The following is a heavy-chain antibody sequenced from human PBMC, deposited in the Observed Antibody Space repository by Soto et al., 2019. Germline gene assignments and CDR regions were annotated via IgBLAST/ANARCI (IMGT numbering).Heavy chain of an antibody. CDR3: ARRVEYRYGYDY. CDR1: GYKFTNYC. V-gene: IGHV5-51*01. J-gene: IGHJ4*02. CDR2: IYPDDSDT. D-gene: IGHD5-18*01. Sequence: GESLKFSCKGCGYKFTNYCIHWVRQMPGKGLEWMGIIYPDDSDTRYSPSFQGQVTISADKSISTAYLQWSSLKASDTAMYYCARRVEYRYGYDYWGQGTLVAVSS.